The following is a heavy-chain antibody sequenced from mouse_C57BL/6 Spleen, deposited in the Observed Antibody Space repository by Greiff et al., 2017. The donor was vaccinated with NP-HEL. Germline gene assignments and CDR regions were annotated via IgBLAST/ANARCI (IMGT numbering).Heavy chain of an antibody. V-gene: IGHV14-1*01. Sequence: EVQLQQSGAELVRPGASVKLSCTASGFNIKDYYMHWVKQRPEQGLEWIGRIDPEDGDTEYAPKFQGKATMTADTSSNTAYLQLSSLTSEDTAVYYCTTTTMVTTFYFDYWGQGTTLTVSS. D-gene: IGHD2-2*01. CDR2: IDPEDGDT. J-gene: IGHJ2*01. CDR3: TTTTMVTTFYFDY. CDR1: GFNIKDYY.